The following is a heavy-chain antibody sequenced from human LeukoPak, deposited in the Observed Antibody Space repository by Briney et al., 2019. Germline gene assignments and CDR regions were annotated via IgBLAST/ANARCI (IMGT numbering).Heavy chain of an antibody. J-gene: IGHJ5*02. CDR1: GFTFSSYS. V-gene: IGHV3-48*04. Sequence: PGGSLRLSCAASGFTFSSYSMNWVRQAPGKGLEWASYISSSGSTIYYADSVKGRFTISRDNAKNSLYLQMNSLRAEDTAVYYCARCGYSNPNWFDPWGQGTLVTVSS. D-gene: IGHD4-11*01. CDR3: ARCGYSNPNWFDP. CDR2: ISSSGSTI.